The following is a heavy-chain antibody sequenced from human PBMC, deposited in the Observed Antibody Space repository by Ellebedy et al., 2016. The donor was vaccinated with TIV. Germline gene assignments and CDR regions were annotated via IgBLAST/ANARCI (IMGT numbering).Heavy chain of an antibody. CDR3: VRVKEDIVVVPATYYFDY. CDR1: GGSFSGYY. CDR2: INHSGST. V-gene: IGHV4-34*01. J-gene: IGHJ4*02. Sequence: SETLSLTXAVYGGSFSGYYWSWIRQPPGKGLEWIGEINHSGSTNYNPSLKSRVTISVDTSKNQFSLKLSSVTAADTAVYYCVRVKEDIVVVPATYYFDYWGQGTLVTVSS. D-gene: IGHD2-2*01.